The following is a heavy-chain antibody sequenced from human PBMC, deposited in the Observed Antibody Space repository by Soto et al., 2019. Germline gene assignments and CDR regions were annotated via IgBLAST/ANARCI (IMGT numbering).Heavy chain of an antibody. D-gene: IGHD6-19*01. CDR3: ARLQIEVAGTN. Sequence: ASVKVSCKASGYTFSDYYMHWVRQAPGQGLEWMGWINANSGGTTYAQKFQGRVTMTRDTSISTAYMELSRLSSDDTAIYYCARLQIEVAGTNWGQGTLVTVSS. V-gene: IGHV1-2*02. CDR1: GYTFSDYY. J-gene: IGHJ4*02. CDR2: INANSGGT.